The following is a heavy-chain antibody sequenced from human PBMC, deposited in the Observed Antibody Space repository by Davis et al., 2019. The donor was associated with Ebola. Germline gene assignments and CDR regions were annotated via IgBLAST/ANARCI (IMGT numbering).Heavy chain of an antibody. J-gene: IGHJ4*02. CDR3: ARGEDCTSASCSTY. CDR1: GYTFTGYY. V-gene: IGHV1-2*06. CDR2: INPNSGGT. Sequence: ASVKVSCRASGYTFTGYYIHWVRQAPGQGLEWMGRINPNSGGTNYAQKFQGRVTMTRDTSISTAYMELSRLRSDDTAVYYCARGEDCTSASCSTYWGQGTLVTVSS. D-gene: IGHD2-2*01.